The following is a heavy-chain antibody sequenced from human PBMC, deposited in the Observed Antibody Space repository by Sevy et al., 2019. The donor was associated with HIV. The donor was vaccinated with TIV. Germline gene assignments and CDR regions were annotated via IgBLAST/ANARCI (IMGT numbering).Heavy chain of an antibody. D-gene: IGHD2-8*01. Sequence: GGSLRLSCAVSGFNFNIYSMSWVRQAPGKGLEWVSTLSFGCGKINYADSVKGRFIISRDDSKNTLYLQMNSLRAEDTAVYFCAREGCTRPHDYWGQGTLVTVYS. J-gene: IGHJ4*02. CDR2: LSFGCGKI. CDR3: AREGCTRPHDY. V-gene: IGHV3-23*01. CDR1: GFNFNIYS.